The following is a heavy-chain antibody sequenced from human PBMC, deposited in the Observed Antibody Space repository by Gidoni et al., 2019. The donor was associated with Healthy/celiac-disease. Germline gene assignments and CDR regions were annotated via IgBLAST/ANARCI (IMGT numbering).Heavy chain of an antibody. CDR1: GFTFSSYG. J-gene: IGHJ4*02. D-gene: IGHD6-19*01. CDR3: ARGGGSSGWYTDY. V-gene: IGHV3-33*01. CDR2: MWYDGSYK. Sequence: QVQLVESGGGVVQPGRSLRLSCAASGFTFSSYGMHWVRQAPGKGREWVAVMWYDGSYKYYADSVKGRFTISRDNSKNTLYLQMNSLRAEDTAVYYCARGGGSSGWYTDYWGQGTLVTVSS.